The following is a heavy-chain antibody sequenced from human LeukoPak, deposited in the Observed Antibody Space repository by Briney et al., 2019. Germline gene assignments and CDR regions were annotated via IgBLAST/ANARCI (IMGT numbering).Heavy chain of an antibody. CDR2: ISTYNANT. V-gene: IGHV1-18*01. J-gene: IGHJ4*02. Sequence: GASATVSCKASGYSFTSYGISWVRQAPGQGLEWMGWISTYNANTNYALKLQGRVTLTTDTSTSTAYMELKSLRSDDTAVYYCAREECSIGVCYPSGYWGQGTLVTVSS. D-gene: IGHD2-8*01. CDR3: AREECSIGVCYPSGY. CDR1: GYSFTSYG.